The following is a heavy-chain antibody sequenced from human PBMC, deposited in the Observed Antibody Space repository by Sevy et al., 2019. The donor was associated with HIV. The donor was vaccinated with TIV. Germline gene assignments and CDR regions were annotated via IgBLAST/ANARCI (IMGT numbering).Heavy chain of an antibody. J-gene: IGHJ6*03. CDR2: VSAYDGNT. CDR1: GYTFTSYG. V-gene: IGHV1-18*01. Sequence: ASVKVSCKASGYTFTSYGISWVRQAPGQGLEWMGWVSAYDGNTNYAQRLQGRVTMTTDTSTSTAYMELRSLRSDDTDVYYCARDIVVVENYYYYYMDVWAKGTTVTVSS. CDR3: ARDIVVVENYYYYYMDV. D-gene: IGHD2-15*01.